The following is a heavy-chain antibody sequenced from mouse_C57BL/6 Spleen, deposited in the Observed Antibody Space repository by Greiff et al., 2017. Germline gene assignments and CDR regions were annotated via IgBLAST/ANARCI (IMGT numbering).Heavy chain of an antibody. J-gene: IGHJ4*01. D-gene: IGHD1-1*01. CDR3: ANYYGSSYDYAMDY. V-gene: IGHV1-55*01. CDR2: IYPGSGST. Sequence: QVQLQQPGAELVKPGASVKMSCQASGYTFTSYWITWVKQRPGQGLEWIGVIYPGSGSTNYNEKFKSKATLTVDTSSSTAYMQLSSLTSEDSAVYYCANYYGSSYDYAMDYWGQGTSVTVSS. CDR1: GYTFTSYW.